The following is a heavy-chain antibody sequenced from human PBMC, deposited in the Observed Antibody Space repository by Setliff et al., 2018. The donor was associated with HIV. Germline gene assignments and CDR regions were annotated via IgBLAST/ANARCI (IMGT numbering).Heavy chain of an antibody. CDR1: GFTFSAHG. V-gene: IGHV3-30*02. CDR3: AKDGDYGNWDYAAFDI. D-gene: IGHD1-7*01. Sequence: GESLKISCAASGFTFSAHGMHWVRQAPGKGLEWVAFINYDESSEYYVDSVKGRVTISRDNSKNTVDLQMNSLRAEDTAVYYCAKDGDYGNWDYAAFDIWGQGTMVTVS. CDR2: INYDESSE. J-gene: IGHJ3*02.